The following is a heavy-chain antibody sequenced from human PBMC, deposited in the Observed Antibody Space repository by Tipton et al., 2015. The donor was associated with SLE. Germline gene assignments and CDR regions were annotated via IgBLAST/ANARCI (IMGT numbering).Heavy chain of an antibody. CDR3: ARGSFMEV. CDR1: GGSISSGGYD. J-gene: IGHJ6*03. V-gene: IGHV4-31*03. CDR2: IYYRGST. Sequence: TLSLTCTVSGGSISSGGYDWSWIRQHPGKGLEWLGYIYYRGSTYSNPSLKSRVTISVDTSKNQFTLRLSSVTAADTAVYYCARGSFMEVWGKGTTVTCSS.